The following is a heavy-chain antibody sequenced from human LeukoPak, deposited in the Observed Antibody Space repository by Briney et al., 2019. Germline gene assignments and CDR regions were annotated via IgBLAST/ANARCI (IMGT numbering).Heavy chain of an antibody. V-gene: IGHV3-30*18. CDR1: GFTFSSYG. D-gene: IGHD6-19*01. Sequence: GGSLRLSCVGSGFTFSSYGMHWVRQAPGKGLEWVAVISYDGSNKYYADSVKGRFTISRDNSKNTLYLQMNSLRAEDTAVYYCAKDIWAVAGTGVFDYWGQGTLVTVSS. CDR3: AKDIWAVAGTGVFDY. J-gene: IGHJ4*02. CDR2: ISYDGSNK.